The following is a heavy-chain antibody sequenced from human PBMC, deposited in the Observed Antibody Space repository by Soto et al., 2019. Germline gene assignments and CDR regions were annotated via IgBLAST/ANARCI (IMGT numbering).Heavy chain of an antibody. CDR2: INVRSGGP. V-gene: IGHV1-2*02. CDR1: GYIFTGYY. CDR3: ARDCTNGVCYLWHVYYYYGMDV. D-gene: IGHD2-8*01. Sequence: GASVKVSCKASGYIFTGYYIHWVRQAPGQGLEWMGRINVRSGGPNYAQKFQGRVTMTTDTSTSTAYMELRSLRSDDTAVYYCARDCTNGVCYLWHVYYYYGMDVWGQGTTVTVSS. J-gene: IGHJ6*02.